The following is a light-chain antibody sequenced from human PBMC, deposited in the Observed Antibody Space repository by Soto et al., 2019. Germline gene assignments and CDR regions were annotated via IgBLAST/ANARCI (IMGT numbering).Light chain of an antibody. J-gene: IGKJ2*01. V-gene: IGKV3-20*01. CDR1: QSVSSSY. Sequence: EIVVTQSPGTLSLSPGERATLACGASQSVSSSYLAWYHQKPGQAPRLLIDGASSRATGIPDRFSGGGSGTDFTLTITRLEPADFAVYYCQQYGSSPYTFGQGTKLEI. CDR2: GAS. CDR3: QQYGSSPYT.